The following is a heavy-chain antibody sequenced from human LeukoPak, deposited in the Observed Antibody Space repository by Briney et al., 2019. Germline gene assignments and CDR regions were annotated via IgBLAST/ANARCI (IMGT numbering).Heavy chain of an antibody. D-gene: IGHD6-19*01. V-gene: IGHV4-34*01. J-gene: IGHJ4*02. CDR3: ARQYSSGWYVFDY. CDR2: INHSGST. Sequence: SETLSLTCAVYGGSFSSYYWSWIRQPPGKGLEWIGEINHSGSTNYNPSLRSRVTISVDTPKNQFSLKLSSVTAADTAVYYCARQYSSGWYVFDYWGQGTLVTVSS. CDR1: GGSFSSYY.